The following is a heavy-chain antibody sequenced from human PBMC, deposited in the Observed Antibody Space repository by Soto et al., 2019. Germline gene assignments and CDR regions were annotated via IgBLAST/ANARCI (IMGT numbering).Heavy chain of an antibody. V-gene: IGHV1-18*04. CDR1: HATFTGYT. CDR2: ISSLSGNT. CDR3: ARGTVTLGRWFGP. D-gene: IGHD4-17*01. Sequence: QVHLVQSETEVKEPGASVTVSCKTSHATFTGYTINWVRQAPGQGLEWLGWISSLSGNTYYARDFQGRLTMTTNTSATTAYMELRSLRSDDTTVYFCARGTVTLGRWFGPWGQGTLVTVSS. J-gene: IGHJ5*02.